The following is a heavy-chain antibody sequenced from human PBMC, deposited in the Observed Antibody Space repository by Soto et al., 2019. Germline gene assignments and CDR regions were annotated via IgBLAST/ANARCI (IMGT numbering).Heavy chain of an antibody. Sequence: PTLVNPTETLTLTCTVSGFSLSNARMGVSWIRQPPGKALEWLAHIFSNDEKSYSTSLKSRLTISKDTSKSQVVLTMTNMDPVDTATYYCARRYCSGGSCYLGFDYWGQGTLVTVSS. D-gene: IGHD2-15*01. J-gene: IGHJ4*02. CDR2: IFSNDEK. V-gene: IGHV2-26*01. CDR1: GFSLSNARMG. CDR3: ARRYCSGGSCYLGFDY.